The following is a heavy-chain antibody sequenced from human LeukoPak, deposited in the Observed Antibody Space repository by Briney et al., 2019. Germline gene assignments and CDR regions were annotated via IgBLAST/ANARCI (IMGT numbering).Heavy chain of an antibody. CDR2: TYYRSKWYS. J-gene: IGHJ4*02. V-gene: IGHV6-1*01. CDR3: ARYTSSWFLDY. Sequence: SQTLSLTCVISGDSVSSNSAAWSWIRQSPSRGLEWLGRTYYRSKWYSDYAVFVRSRITINPDTSKNQFSLQLNSVTPEDTAVYYCARYTSSWFLDYWGQGTLVIVSS. CDR1: GDSVSSNSAA. D-gene: IGHD6-13*01.